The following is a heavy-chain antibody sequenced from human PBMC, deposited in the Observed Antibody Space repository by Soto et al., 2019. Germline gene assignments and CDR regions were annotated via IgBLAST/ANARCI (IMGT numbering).Heavy chain of an antibody. CDR3: ARDLSGWYSNSWYNAFDI. CDR1: GFTVSSNY. CDR2: IYSGGST. Sequence: PGGSLRLSCAASGFTVSSNYMSWVRQAPGKGLEWVSVIYSGGSTYYADSVKGRFTISRDNSKNTLYLQMNSLRADDTAVYYCARDLSGWYSNSWYNAFDIWGQGTLVTVSS. D-gene: IGHD6-13*01. J-gene: IGHJ3*02. V-gene: IGHV3-66*01.